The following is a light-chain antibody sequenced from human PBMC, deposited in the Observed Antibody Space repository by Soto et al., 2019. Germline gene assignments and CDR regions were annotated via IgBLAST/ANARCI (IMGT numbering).Light chain of an antibody. CDR2: AAS. J-gene: IGKJ3*01. CDR3: HKYNAAPFI. V-gene: IGKV1-27*01. CDR1: RDIHTF. Sequence: DIQMTQSPPSLSASVGDRVTITCRASRDIHTFLAWYQQKPGEVPKLLVYAASTLQSGVPSRFIGSGSGTDFTLSISSLQPEDVATYYCHKYNAAPFIFGPGTKVDIK.